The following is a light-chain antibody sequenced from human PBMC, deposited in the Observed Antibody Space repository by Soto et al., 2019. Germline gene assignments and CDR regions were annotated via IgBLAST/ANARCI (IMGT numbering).Light chain of an antibody. CDR2: DAS. CDR3: QQYNSYSLF. Sequence: DIQLAQSPSTLSASVGDLVPITCRASQSISSWLAWYQQKPGKAPKLLIYDASSLESGVPSRFSGSGSGTEFTLTISSPQPDDFATYYCQQYNSYSLFFGQGTRLEIK. CDR1: QSISSW. V-gene: IGKV1-5*01. J-gene: IGKJ5*01.